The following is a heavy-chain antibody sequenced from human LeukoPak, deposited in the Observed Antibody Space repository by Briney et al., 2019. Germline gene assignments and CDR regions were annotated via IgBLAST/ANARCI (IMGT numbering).Heavy chain of an antibody. J-gene: IGHJ6*02. CDR2: IRSKAYRGTT. V-gene: IGHV3-49*04. CDR1: GFTFGDHA. D-gene: IGHD5-18*01. CDR3: ARGPIQLWIHNAMDV. Sequence: HPGGSLRLSCTGSGFTFGDHAMSWVRQAPGKGLEWVGFIRSKAYRGTTEYAASVKGRFTISRDDSASIAYLQMNSLGTEDTAVYYCARGPIQLWIHNAMDVWGQGTTVTVSS.